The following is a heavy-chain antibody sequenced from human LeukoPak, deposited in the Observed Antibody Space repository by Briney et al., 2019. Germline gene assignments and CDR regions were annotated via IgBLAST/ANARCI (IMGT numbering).Heavy chain of an antibody. Sequence: SETLSLTCTVSGGSISNYYWSWIRQLPGKGLEWIGYIYDSGSINYNPSFESRVTISVDTSKNQFSLRLRYVTAADTAVYYCAREMATGGYYYYYMDVWGKGTTVTVSS. CDR2: IYDSGSI. D-gene: IGHD5-24*01. V-gene: IGHV4-59*13. CDR3: AREMATGGYYYYYMDV. J-gene: IGHJ6*03. CDR1: GGSISNYY.